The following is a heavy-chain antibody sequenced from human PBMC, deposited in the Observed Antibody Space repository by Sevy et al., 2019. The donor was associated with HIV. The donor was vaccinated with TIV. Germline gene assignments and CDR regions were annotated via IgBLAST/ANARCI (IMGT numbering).Heavy chain of an antibody. CDR3: AREGEAAPGGMDV. Sequence: GGSLRLSCAASGFTFSSYSMNWVRQAPGKGLEWVSYISSSSSIIYYADSVKGRFTISRDNAKNSLYLKMNSLRDEDTAVYYCAREGEAAPGGMDVWGQGTTVTVSS. CDR2: ISSSSSII. D-gene: IGHD6-6*01. J-gene: IGHJ6*02. CDR1: GFTFSSYS. V-gene: IGHV3-48*02.